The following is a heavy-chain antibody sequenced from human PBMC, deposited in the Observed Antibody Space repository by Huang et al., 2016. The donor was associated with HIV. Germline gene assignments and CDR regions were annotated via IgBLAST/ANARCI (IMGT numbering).Heavy chain of an antibody. J-gene: IGHJ6*02. V-gene: IGHV4-34*02. D-gene: IGHD3-3*01. CDR3: ARQWTILEWLLGLDV. Sequence: QMQLQQRGAGLLKPSETLSLTCGVSGGSFTGNYLTWIRQAPGKGLAWIGEVNDSGATNYNPALNGRFTISLDKSKREWSLNLRSVTAADTAVYYCARQWTILEWLLGLDVWGQGTTVIVSS. CDR1: GGSFTGNY. CDR2: VNDSGAT.